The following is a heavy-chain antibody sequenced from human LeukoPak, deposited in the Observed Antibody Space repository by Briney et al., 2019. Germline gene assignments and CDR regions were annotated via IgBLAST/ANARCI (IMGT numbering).Heavy chain of an antibody. CDR1: VYTFTDYY. CDR3: AREEPIVGATHLVEY. Sequence: SVKVSCKSSVYTFTDYYMHLVRQAPGQGLEWMGWINPNSGGTIYAQKFQGRVTMTRDTCISKAYMELSRLRSDDTAVYYCAREEPIVGATHLVEYWGQGTLVTVSS. CDR2: INPNSGGT. V-gene: IGHV1-2*02. J-gene: IGHJ4*02. D-gene: IGHD1-26*01.